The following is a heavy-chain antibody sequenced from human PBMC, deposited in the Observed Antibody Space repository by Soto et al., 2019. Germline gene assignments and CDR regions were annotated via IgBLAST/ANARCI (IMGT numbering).Heavy chain of an antibody. CDR1: GYSFTSYW. J-gene: IGHJ6*02. D-gene: IGHD2-2*02. CDR2: IDPSDSYT. Sequence: GESLKISCKGSGYSFTSYWISWVRQMPGKGLEWMGRIDPSDSYTRYSPSFQGQVTISADKSISTAYLQWSSLKASDTAMYYCARWGLGGGIVVVPAAIVDYYYGMDVWGQGTTVTVSS. V-gene: IGHV5-10-1*04. CDR3: ARWGLGGGIVVVPAAIVDYYYGMDV.